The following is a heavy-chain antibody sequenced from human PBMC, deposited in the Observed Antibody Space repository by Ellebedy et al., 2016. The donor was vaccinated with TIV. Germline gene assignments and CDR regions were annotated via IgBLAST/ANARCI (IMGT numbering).Heavy chain of an antibody. CDR1: GFTFSSDW. V-gene: IGHV3-7*01. J-gene: IGHJ5*02. Sequence: GESLKLSCAASGFTFSSDWMSWVRQAPGKGLEWVADIKQDGSEKYYLDSVKGRFTISRDNAKNSLYLQMNSLRAEDTDVYDCAGTADVRFDPWGQGTLVSVSS. CDR2: IKQDGSEK. D-gene: IGHD2-21*02. CDR3: AGTADVRFDP.